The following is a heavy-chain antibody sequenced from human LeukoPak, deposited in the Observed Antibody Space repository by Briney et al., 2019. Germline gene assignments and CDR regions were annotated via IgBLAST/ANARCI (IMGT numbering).Heavy chain of an antibody. Sequence: SGPTLVNPTQTLTLTCTFSGFSLSTSGMCVSWIRQPPGKALEWLARIDWDDDKYYSTSLKTRLTISKDTSKNQVVLTMTNMDPVDTATYYCARIQAADCSGGSCPFDYWGQGTLVTVSS. D-gene: IGHD2-15*01. J-gene: IGHJ4*02. CDR2: IDWDDDK. CDR3: ARIQAADCSGGSCPFDY. CDR1: GFSLSTSGMC. V-gene: IGHV2-70*11.